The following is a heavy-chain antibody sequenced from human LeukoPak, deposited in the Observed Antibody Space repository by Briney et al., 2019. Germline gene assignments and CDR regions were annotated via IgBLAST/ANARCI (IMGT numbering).Heavy chain of an antibody. CDR3: ARGGSSWEPFDY. D-gene: IGHD6-13*01. Sequence: GGSLRLSCAASGFTFSSFAMHWVRQAPGKGLVWVSRINSDGSSTSYADSVKGRFTISRDNAKNTLYLQMNSLRAEDTAVYYCARGGSSWEPFDYWGQGTLVTVSS. V-gene: IGHV3-74*01. J-gene: IGHJ4*02. CDR1: GFTFSSFA. CDR2: INSDGSST.